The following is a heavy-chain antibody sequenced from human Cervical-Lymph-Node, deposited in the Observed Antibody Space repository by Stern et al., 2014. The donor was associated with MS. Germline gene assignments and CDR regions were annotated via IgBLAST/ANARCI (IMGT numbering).Heavy chain of an antibody. Sequence: VQLVESGPGLVKPSGTLSLTCTVSGGSISSYYWSWIRQPPGKGLEWIGYIYYSGSTNYNPSLKSRVTISVDTSKNQFSLKLSSVTAADTAVYYCAREALAAGGLDYWGQGTLVTVSS. CDR1: GGSISSYY. CDR2: IYYSGST. CDR3: AREALAAGGLDY. D-gene: IGHD6-13*01. V-gene: IGHV4-59*01. J-gene: IGHJ4*02.